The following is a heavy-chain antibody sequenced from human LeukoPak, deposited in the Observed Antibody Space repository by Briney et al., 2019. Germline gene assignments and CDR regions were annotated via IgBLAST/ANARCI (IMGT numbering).Heavy chain of an antibody. Sequence: SQTQSLTCTVSGGSISSGSYYWSWIRQPAGKGLEWIGRIYTSGSTNYNPSLKSRVTISVDTSKNQFSLKLSSVTAADTVVYYCARDPDGDYAYFDYWGQGTLVTVSS. CDR3: ARDPDGDYAYFDY. D-gene: IGHD4-17*01. CDR1: GGSISSGSYY. V-gene: IGHV4-61*02. J-gene: IGHJ4*02. CDR2: IYTSGST.